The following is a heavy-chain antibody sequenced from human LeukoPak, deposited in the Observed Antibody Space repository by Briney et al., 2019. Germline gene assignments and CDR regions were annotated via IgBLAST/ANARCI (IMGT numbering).Heavy chain of an antibody. D-gene: IGHD3-10*01. J-gene: IGHJ4*02. CDR2: IKPDGSDK. Sequence: GGSLRLSCAASGFTFSGHWMSWVRQAPGKGLEWVAEIKPDGSDKYYVDSVKGRLIISRDNTKNSLYLQMDSLRADDTAVYYCTRDVWFSFDYWGQGTLVTVPS. V-gene: IGHV3-7*01. CDR3: TRDVWFSFDY. CDR1: GFTFSGHW.